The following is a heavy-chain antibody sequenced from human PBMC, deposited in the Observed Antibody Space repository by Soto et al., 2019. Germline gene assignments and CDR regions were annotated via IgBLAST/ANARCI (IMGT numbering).Heavy chain of an antibody. V-gene: IGHV3-30-3*01. Sequence: QVQLVESGGGVVQPGRSLRLSCAASGFTFSSYAMHWVRQAPGKGLEWVAVISYDGSNKYYAHSVKGRFTISRDNSKNRLYLQMNSRRAEDTAVYYGAREDLKYNWNFRFDYWGQGTLVTVSS. D-gene: IGHD1-7*01. CDR2: ISYDGSNK. CDR3: AREDLKYNWNFRFDY. J-gene: IGHJ4*02. CDR1: GFTFSSYA.